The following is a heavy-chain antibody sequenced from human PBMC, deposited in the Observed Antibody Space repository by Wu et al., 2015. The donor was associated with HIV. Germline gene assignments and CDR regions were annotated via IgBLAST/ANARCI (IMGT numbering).Heavy chain of an antibody. CDR3: VRVAGSSWYRGFDL. Sequence: QVHLVQSGAEVKKPGSSVKVSCKASGGTFSSFALSWVRQAPGRGLEWMGGIIPLFDTVISAHNFHDRVTITADESTSTGYMELRSLTYEDTAMYYCVRVAGSSWYRGFDLWGQGTMVTVSS. J-gene: IGHJ3*01. CDR2: IIPLFDTV. D-gene: IGHD6-13*01. CDR1: GGTFSSFA. V-gene: IGHV1-69*12.